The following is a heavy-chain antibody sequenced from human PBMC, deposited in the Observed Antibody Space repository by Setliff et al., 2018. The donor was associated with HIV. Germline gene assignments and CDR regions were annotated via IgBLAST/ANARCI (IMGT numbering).Heavy chain of an antibody. CDR2: IYTSGST. V-gene: IGHV4-4*07. J-gene: IGHJ4*02. CDR1: GGSFSGYY. D-gene: IGHD3-9*01. Sequence: SETLSLTCAVYGGSFSGYYWSWIRQPAGKGLEWIARIYTSGSTNYNPSLKSRVTMSVDTSKNQFSLKLSSVTAADTAVYYCARDSGYYDILTGYYPTYFDYWGQGTLVTASS. CDR3: ARDSGYYDILTGYYPTYFDY.